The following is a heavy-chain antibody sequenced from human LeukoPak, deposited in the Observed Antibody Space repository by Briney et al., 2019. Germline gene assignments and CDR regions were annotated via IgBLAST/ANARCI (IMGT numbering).Heavy chain of an antibody. D-gene: IGHD3-9*01. CDR3: AKWGDYDILTGYYVPDY. CDR2: ITGSDGSS. CDR1: GFTFTNYA. V-gene: IGHV3-23*01. J-gene: IGHJ4*02. Sequence: GSLRLSCVASGFTFTNYAMSWVRQAPGKGLEWLSAITGSDGSSYYADSVKGRFTISRDNSKNTLYLQVNSLRAEDTAVYYCAKWGDYDILTGYYVPDYWGQGTLVTVSS.